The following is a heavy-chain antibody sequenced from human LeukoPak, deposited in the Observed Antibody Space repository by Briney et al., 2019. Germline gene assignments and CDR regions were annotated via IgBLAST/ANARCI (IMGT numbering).Heavy chain of an antibody. CDR2: IKQDGSEK. CDR1: GFTFSSYW. J-gene: IGHJ5*02. D-gene: IGHD3-10*01. Sequence: GGSLRLSCAASGFTFSSYWMSWVRQAPGKGLEWVANIKQDGSEKYYVDSVKGRFTISRDNAKNSLYLQMNSLRAEDTAVYYCARGSKLFWFGEPRVSWFDPWGQGTLVTVSS. V-gene: IGHV3-7*01. CDR3: ARGSKLFWFGEPRVSWFDP.